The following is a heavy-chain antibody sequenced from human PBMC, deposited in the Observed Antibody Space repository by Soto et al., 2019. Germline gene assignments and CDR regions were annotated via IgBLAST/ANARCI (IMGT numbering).Heavy chain of an antibody. CDR3: AREGSGRDFDN. V-gene: IGHV1-18*01. D-gene: IGHD6-19*01. CDR1: GYSFTTYP. Sequence: GASVKVSCKASGYSFTTYPIAWVRQAPGQGLEWLGWVSTYNGNTNYAQGLQGRVSMTTDTSTSTAYLELRNLRPDDTAVYYCAREGSGRDFDNWGQGTPVTVSS. CDR2: VSTYNGNT. J-gene: IGHJ4*02.